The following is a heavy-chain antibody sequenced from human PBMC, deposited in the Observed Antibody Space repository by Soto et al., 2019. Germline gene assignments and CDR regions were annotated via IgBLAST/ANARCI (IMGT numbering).Heavy chain of an antibody. Sequence: ASVKVSCKASGGTFSSYAISWVRQAPGQGLEWMGGIIPIFGTANYAQKFQGRVTITADESTSTAYMELSSLRSEDTAVYYCARRKGGRLGELLEFDYWGQGTLVTVSS. J-gene: IGHJ4*02. CDR1: GGTFSSYA. D-gene: IGHD3-16*01. CDR3: ARRKGGRLGELLEFDY. V-gene: IGHV1-69*13. CDR2: IIPIFGTA.